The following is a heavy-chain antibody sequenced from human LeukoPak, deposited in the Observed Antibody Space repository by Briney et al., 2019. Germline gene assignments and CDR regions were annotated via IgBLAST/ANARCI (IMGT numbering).Heavy chain of an antibody. D-gene: IGHD3-10*01. CDR2: IYYSGST. CDR3: ARGGLLLWFGEPTYGMDV. CDR1: GGSISSYY. Sequence: SETLSLTCTVSGGSISSYYWSWIRQPPGKGLEWVGYIYYSGSTNYNPSLKSRVTISVGTSKNQFSLKLSSVTAADTAVYYCARGGLLLWFGEPTYGMDVWGQGTTVTVSS. V-gene: IGHV4-59*01. J-gene: IGHJ6*02.